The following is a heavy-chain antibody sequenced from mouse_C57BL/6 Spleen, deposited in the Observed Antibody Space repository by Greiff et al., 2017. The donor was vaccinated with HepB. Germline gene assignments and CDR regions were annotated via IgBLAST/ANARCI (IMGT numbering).Heavy chain of an antibody. CDR2: IYPGDGYT. Sequence: VQLQQSGPELVKPGASVKISCKASGYAFSSSCLNWVKQRPGKGLAWIGRIYPGDGYTNYNGKFKGKATLTADKASSTAYMQLSSLTSEDSAVYICANNWDDIDYWGQGTTLTVSS. CDR1: GYAFSSSC. V-gene: IGHV1-82*01. CDR3: ANNWDDIDY. D-gene: IGHD4-1*01. J-gene: IGHJ2*01.